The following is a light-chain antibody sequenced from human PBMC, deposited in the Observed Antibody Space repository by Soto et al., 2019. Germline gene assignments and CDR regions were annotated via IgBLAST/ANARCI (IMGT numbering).Light chain of an antibody. CDR2: GAS. CDR3: HQYGSSPYT. V-gene: IGKV3-20*01. J-gene: IGKJ2*01. CDR1: QSVTSSY. Sequence: EIVLTQSPGTLSLSPGERATLSCRASQSVTSSYLAWYQQKPGQAPRLLIYGASSRAIDIPGRFSGSGSGTDFTLTISRLEPEDFAVYYCHQYGSSPYTFGQGTKLEIK.